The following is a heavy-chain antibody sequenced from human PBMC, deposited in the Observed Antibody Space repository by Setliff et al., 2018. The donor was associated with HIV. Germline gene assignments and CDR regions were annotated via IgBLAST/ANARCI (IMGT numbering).Heavy chain of an antibody. CDR1: GFTFSRYG. V-gene: IGHV3-30*12. J-gene: IGHJ4*02. CDR3: ARDEFPYARDV. CDR2: ISYDGSNK. Sequence: GGSLRLSCAASGFTFSRYGMHWVRQAPGKGLQWVAVISYDGSNKYYADSVKGRCTTSRDNSKNMFYLQMHNVRSEDTGFYYCARDEFPYARDVWGPGTLVTVSS. D-gene: IGHD2-8*01.